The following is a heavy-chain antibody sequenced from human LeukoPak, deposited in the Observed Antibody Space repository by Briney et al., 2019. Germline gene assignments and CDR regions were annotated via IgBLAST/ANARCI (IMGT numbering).Heavy chain of an antibody. CDR1: GFTFSSYG. CDR2: ISGSGGST. J-gene: IGHJ3*02. Sequence: GGSLRLSCAASGFTFSSYGMSWVRQAPGKGLEWVSTISGSGGSTYYADSVKGRFTISRDNSKNTLYLQMNSLRAEDTAVYYCAKALLWFGELLSINAFDIWGQGTMVTVSS. V-gene: IGHV3-23*01. CDR3: AKALLWFGELLSINAFDI. D-gene: IGHD3-10*01.